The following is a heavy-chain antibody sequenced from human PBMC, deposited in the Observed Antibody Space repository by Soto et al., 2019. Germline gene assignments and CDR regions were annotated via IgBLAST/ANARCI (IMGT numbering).Heavy chain of an antibody. J-gene: IGHJ6*02. CDR1: GFTFSSYS. V-gene: IGHV3-48*02. Sequence: GGSLRLSCAASGFTFSSYSMSWVRQAPGKGLEWVSYISSSSSTIYYADSVKGRFTISRDNAKNSLYLQMNSLRDEDTAVYYCASNRGVDYYYYGMDVWGQGTTVTVSS. CDR3: ASNRGVDYYYYGMDV. D-gene: IGHD2-15*01. CDR2: ISSSSSTI.